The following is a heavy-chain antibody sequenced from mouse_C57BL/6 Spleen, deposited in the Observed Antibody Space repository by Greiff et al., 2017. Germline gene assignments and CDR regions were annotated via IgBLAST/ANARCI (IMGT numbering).Heavy chain of an antibody. J-gene: IGHJ1*03. CDR2: IDPSDSYT. CDR3: ARPVYWYFDV. V-gene: IGHV1-50*01. CDR1: GYTFTSYW. Sequence: QVQLQQPGAELVKPGASVKLSCKASGYTFTSYWMQWVKQRPGQGLEWIGEIDPSDSYTNYNQKFKGKATLTVDTSSSTAYMHLSSLTSEDSAVYYCARPVYWYFDVWAQGPRSPSPQ.